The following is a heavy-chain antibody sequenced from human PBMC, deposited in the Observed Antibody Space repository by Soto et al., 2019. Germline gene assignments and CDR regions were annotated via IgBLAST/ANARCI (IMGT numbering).Heavy chain of an antibody. Sequence: QVPLVESGGGVVQPGRSLRLSCAASGFTFSSYGMHWVRQAPGKGLEWVAVIWYDGSNKYYADSVKGRFTISRDNSKNTLYLQMNSLRAEDTAVYYCARERRSPYYYYYGMDVWGQGTTVTVSS. CDR1: GFTFSSYG. V-gene: IGHV3-33*01. CDR2: IWYDGSNK. J-gene: IGHJ6*02. CDR3: ARERRSPYYYYYGMDV.